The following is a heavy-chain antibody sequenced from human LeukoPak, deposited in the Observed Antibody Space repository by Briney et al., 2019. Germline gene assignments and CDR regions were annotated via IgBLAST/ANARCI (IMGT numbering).Heavy chain of an antibody. J-gene: IGHJ4*02. CDR2: INPNSGGT. CDR1: GYTFTGYY. CDR3: ARPGILYDSSGSFDY. V-gene: IGHV1-2*02. D-gene: IGHD3-22*01. Sequence: ASVKVSCKASGYTFTGYYMHWVRQAPGQGLEWMGWINPNSGGTNYAQKFQGRVTMTRDTSISTAYMELSRLRSDDTAVYYCARPGILYDSSGSFDYWGQGTLVTVSS.